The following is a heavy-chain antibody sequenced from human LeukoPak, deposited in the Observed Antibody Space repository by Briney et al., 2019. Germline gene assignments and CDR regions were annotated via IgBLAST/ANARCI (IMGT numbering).Heavy chain of an antibody. Sequence: GGSLRLSCAASGFTFSSYVMSWVRQAPGKGLEWVSVISGSGGSTYYADSVKGRFTISRDNSKNTMYLQMNSPRAEDTAIYYCAKSSFCSGGSCYRFDYWGQGTLVTVSS. CDR1: GFTFSSYV. CDR2: ISGSGGST. D-gene: IGHD2-15*01. J-gene: IGHJ4*02. V-gene: IGHV3-23*01. CDR3: AKSSFCSGGSCYRFDY.